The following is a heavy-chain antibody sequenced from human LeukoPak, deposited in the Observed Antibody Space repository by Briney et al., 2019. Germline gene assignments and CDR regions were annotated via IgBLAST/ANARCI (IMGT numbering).Heavy chain of an antibody. D-gene: IGHD6-13*01. CDR1: GGSISSGGYY. CDR2: IYHSGST. V-gene: IGHV4-30-2*01. J-gene: IGHJ3*01. Sequence: SETLSLTCTVSGGSISSGGYYWSWTRQPPGKGLEWIGYIYHSGSTYYNPSLKSRVTISVDRSKNQFSLKLTSVTAADTAVYYCARGYNSRSTFDVWGQGTVVTVSS. CDR3: ARGYNSRSTFDV.